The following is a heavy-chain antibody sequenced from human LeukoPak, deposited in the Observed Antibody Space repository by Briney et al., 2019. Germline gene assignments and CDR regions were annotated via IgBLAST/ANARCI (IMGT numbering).Heavy chain of an antibody. CDR3: ARFRTGRAFDI. Sequence: GASVKVSCKASGYTFTSYYIYWVRQAPGQGLEWMGIINPDVGSTTYAQKFQGRVTMTRDTSTSTVYMDLSSLRSEDTAMYYCARFRTGRAFDIWGQGTMVTVSS. J-gene: IGHJ3*02. CDR2: INPDVGST. V-gene: IGHV1-46*01. CDR1: GYTFTSYY. D-gene: IGHD3/OR15-3a*01.